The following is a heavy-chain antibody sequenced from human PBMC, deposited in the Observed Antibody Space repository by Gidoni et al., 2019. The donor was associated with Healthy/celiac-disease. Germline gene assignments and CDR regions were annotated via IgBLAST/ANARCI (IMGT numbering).Heavy chain of an antibody. D-gene: IGHD2-15*01. CDR3: ARDSGNSGGAFDI. CDR2: IIPIFSTS. CDR1: GGTFSSYA. V-gene: IGHV1-69*01. J-gene: IGHJ3*02. Sequence: QVQLVQSGAEVTHPGSSVKVSCNASGGTFSSYAISWVRQARGHGLELMGGIIPIFSTSNYAQKFQGRVTITADETTSTAYMELSSLRSEDTAVYCCARDSGNSGGAFDIWGQGTMVTVSS.